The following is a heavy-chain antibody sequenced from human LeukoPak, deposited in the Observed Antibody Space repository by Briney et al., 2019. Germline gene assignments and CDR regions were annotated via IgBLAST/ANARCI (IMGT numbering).Heavy chain of an antibody. D-gene: IGHD6-19*01. CDR3: ARQAGVT. V-gene: IGHV3-74*01. J-gene: IGHJ5*02. Sequence: GGSLRLSCAASGFTFSNYWMHGVRQAPGKGLMWVSRINSDRSHIAYADSVRGRFTISRDNAKNTLFLQMSSLRVEDTAMYYCARQAGVTWGQGILVTVSS. CDR2: INSDRSHI. CDR1: GFTFSNYW.